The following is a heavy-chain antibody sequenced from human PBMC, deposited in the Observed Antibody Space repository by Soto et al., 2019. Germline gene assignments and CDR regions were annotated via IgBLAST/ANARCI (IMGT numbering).Heavy chain of an antibody. J-gene: IGHJ4*02. V-gene: IGHV4-59*11. CDR3: AGGRGWHTLY. CDR2: IHYTGST. Sequence: QVQLQESGPGLVKPSETLSLTCTVSGASISGHYWGWFRQPPGNRPEWIGYIHYTGSTNYNPSRQSRFAISLDTSKNQYSLNLISVTAADTAVYYGAGGRGWHTLYWGLGTLVTVSS. CDR1: GASISGHY. D-gene: IGHD6-19*01.